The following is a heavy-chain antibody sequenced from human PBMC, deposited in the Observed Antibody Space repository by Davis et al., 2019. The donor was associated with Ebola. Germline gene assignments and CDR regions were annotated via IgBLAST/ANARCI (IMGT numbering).Heavy chain of an antibody. J-gene: IGHJ5*02. Sequence: ESLKISCATSGFTVNSNYMSWVRQAPGKGLEWIGYIYYSGSTDYSPSLRGRVTISLDTSKNQFSLRLSSVTAADTAVYYCAAQYSNGWFDPWGQGTLVTVSS. CDR3: AAQYSNGWFDP. CDR2: IYYSGST. CDR1: GFTVNSNY. V-gene: IGHV4-59*02. D-gene: IGHD2/OR15-2a*01.